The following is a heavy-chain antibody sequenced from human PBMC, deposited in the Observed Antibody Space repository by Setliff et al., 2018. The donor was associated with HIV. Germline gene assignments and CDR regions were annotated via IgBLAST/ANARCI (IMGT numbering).Heavy chain of an antibody. CDR3: AKLGGSGSYSNAFDY. Sequence: GGSLGLSCAASGFSFSNSAMHWVRQASGKGLEWVGRIRTKANSYATAYGAAVKGRFTISRDNSRNTLYLQMNSLRAEDTAVYFCAKLGGSGSYSNAFDYWGQGTLVTVSS. CDR1: GFSFSNSA. V-gene: IGHV3-73*01. J-gene: IGHJ4*02. D-gene: IGHD3-10*01. CDR2: IRTKANSYAT.